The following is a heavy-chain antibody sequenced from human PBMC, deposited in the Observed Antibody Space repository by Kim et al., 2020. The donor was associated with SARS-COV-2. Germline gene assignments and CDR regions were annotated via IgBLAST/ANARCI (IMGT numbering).Heavy chain of an antibody. D-gene: IGHD2-15*01. V-gene: IGHV1-18*01. J-gene: IGHJ5*02. Sequence: ASVKVSCKASGYTFTSYGINWVRQAPGQGLEWMGWISAYNGNTNYAQKLQGRVTMTTDTSTSTAYMELRSLRSDDTAVYYCARDFPVNRYCSGGSCYGAWFDPWGQGTLVTVSS. CDR3: ARDFPVNRYCSGGSCYGAWFDP. CDR1: GYTFTSYG. CDR2: ISAYNGNT.